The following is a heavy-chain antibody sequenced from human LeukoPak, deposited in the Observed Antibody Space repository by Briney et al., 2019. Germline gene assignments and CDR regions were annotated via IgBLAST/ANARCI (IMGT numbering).Heavy chain of an antibody. J-gene: IGHJ4*02. V-gene: IGHV1-18*01. CDR3: ARDRDDILTGGVDY. D-gene: IGHD3-9*01. CDR2: ISAYNGNT. CDR1: GYTFTSYG. Sequence: ASVKVSCKASGYTFTSYGISWVRQAPGQGLEWMGWISAYNGNTNYAQKLQGRVTMTTDTSTSTAYMELRSLRSDDTAAYYCARDRDDILTGGVDYWGQGTLVTVSS.